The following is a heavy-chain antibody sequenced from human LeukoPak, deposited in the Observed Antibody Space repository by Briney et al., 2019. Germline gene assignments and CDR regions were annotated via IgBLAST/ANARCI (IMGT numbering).Heavy chain of an antibody. J-gene: IGHJ4*02. CDR1: GFTFSSYN. Sequence: AGGSLRLSCAASGFTFSSYNMNWVRQAPGKGLEWVSSISSSSSYIYYADSVKGRFTISRDNAKNSLYLQMNSLRVEDMAVYYCARAPKVATQLDYLGQGTLVTVSS. D-gene: IGHD5-12*01. CDR2: ISSSSSYI. V-gene: IGHV3-21*04. CDR3: ARAPKVATQLDY.